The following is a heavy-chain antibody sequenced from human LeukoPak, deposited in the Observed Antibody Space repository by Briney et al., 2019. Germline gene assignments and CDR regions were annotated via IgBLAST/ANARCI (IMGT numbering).Heavy chain of an antibody. J-gene: IGHJ6*02. Sequence: PGGSLRLSCAASGFTITTNYMNWVRQAPGKGLEWVSVIYGDDETNYADSVKGRFTISRDNSKNTLYLQMNSLRADDTAVYYCARADSSTYYYGMDVWGQGTTVTVSS. V-gene: IGHV3-53*01. CDR2: IYGDDET. CDR3: ARADSSTYYYGMDV. CDR1: GFTITTNY. D-gene: IGHD6-19*01.